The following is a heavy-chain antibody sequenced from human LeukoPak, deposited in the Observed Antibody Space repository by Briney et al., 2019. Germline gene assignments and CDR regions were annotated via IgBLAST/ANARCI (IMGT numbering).Heavy chain of an antibody. V-gene: IGHV4-34*01. D-gene: IGHD2-2*01. CDR2: INHSGST. J-gene: IGHJ5*02. Sequence: SETLSLTCAVYGGSFSGYYWSWIRQPPGKGLEWIGEINHSGSTNYNPSLKSRVTISVDTSKNQFSLKLSSVTAADTAVYYCARGGLGYCSSTSCQTYNWFDPWGQGTLVTVSS. CDR3: ARGGLGYCSSTSCQTYNWFDP. CDR1: GGSFSGYY.